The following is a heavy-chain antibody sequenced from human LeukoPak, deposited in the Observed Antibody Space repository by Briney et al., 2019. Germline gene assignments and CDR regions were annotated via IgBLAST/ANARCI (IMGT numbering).Heavy chain of an antibody. D-gene: IGHD3-10*01. CDR2: ISTGGSST. J-gene: IGHJ4*02. CDR3: ASPRYDGSGSYSGLDY. V-gene: IGHV3-74*01. CDR1: GFTFSTYW. Sequence: GGSLRLSCAASGFTFSTYWMHWVRQAPGKGLVWVSHISTGGSSTSYADSVKGRFTISRDNAKDTLYLQMSSLRAEDTAVYYCASPRYDGSGSYSGLDYWGQGTLVTVSS.